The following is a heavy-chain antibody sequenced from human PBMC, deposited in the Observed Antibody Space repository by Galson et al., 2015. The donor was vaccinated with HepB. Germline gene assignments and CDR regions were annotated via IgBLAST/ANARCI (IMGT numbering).Heavy chain of an antibody. CDR3: TTERLGNYGYRDY. D-gene: IGHD3-16*01. CDR2: IKSKTDGGTT. Sequence: SLRLSCAASGFTFSNAWMSWVRQAPGKGLEWVGRIKSKTDGGTTDYAAPVKGRFTISRDDSKNTLYLQMNSLKTEDTAVYYCTTERLGNYGYRDYWGQGTLVTVSS. CDR1: GFTFSNAW. V-gene: IGHV3-15*01. J-gene: IGHJ4*02.